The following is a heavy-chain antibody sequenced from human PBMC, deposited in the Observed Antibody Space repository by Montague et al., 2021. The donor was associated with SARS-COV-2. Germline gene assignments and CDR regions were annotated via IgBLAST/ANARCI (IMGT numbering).Heavy chain of an antibody. V-gene: IGHV4-39*02. D-gene: IGHD6-19*01. CDR3: AREARQWLERGYFQH. Sequence: SETLSLTCTVSGGSISSSSYYWGWIRQPPGKGLEWIGGIYYSGSTYYNPSLKSRVTISVDTSKNQFSLKLSSVTAADTAVYYCAREARQWLERGYFQHWGQGTLVTVSS. J-gene: IGHJ1*01. CDR2: IYYSGST. CDR1: GGSISSSSYY.